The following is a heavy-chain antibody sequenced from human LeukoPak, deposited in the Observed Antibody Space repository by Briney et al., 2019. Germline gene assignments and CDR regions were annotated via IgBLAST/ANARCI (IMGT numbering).Heavy chain of an antibody. CDR1: GGSIRSSSYH. D-gene: IGHD5-12*01. J-gene: IGHJ4*02. CDR3: ARQVVATIHPYYFDY. CDR2: IYHSGST. Sequence: PSETLSLTCTVSGGSIRSSSYHWGWIRRPPGKGLEWIGSIYHSGSTYYNPSLKSRVTISVDTSKNQFSLRVNSVTAADTALYYCARQVVATIHPYYFDYWGRGTLVTVSS. V-gene: IGHV4-39*01.